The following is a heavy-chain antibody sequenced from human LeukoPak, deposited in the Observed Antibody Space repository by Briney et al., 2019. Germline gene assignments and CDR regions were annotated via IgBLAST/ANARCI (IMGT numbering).Heavy chain of an antibody. CDR2: IQQDGSEK. D-gene: IGHD6-6*01. Sequence: GGSLRLSCAASGFTFSTYWMSWVRQAPGKGLEWVANIQQDGSEKYYVDSVKGRFTISRDNAKNSLYLQMNSLRAEDTAVYYCASIAARGYYWGQGTLVTVSS. V-gene: IGHV3-7*01. CDR1: GFTFSTYW. CDR3: ASIAARGYY. J-gene: IGHJ4*02.